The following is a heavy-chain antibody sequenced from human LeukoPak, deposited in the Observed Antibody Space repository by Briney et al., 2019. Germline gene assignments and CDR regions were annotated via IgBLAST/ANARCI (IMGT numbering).Heavy chain of an antibody. Sequence: GGSLRLSCAASGFTFSSYWMHWVRQAPGKGLEWVSVISGSGGSTYCADSVKGRFTISRDNSKNTLYLQMNSLRAEDTAVYYCARDQGGSFDYWGQGTLVTVSS. J-gene: IGHJ4*02. V-gene: IGHV3-23*01. CDR1: GFTFSSYW. D-gene: IGHD5-12*01. CDR3: ARDQGGSFDY. CDR2: ISGSGGST.